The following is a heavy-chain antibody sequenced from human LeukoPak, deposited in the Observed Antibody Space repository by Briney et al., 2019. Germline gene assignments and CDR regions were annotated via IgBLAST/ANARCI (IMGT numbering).Heavy chain of an antibody. CDR3: ARVGTAGEGSSSWYDFDY. Sequence: ASVKVSCKASGYTFTGYYMHWVRQAPGQGLEWMGWINPNSGGTNYAQKFQGRVTMTRDTSISTAYMELSRLRSDDTAVYYCARVGTAGEGSSSWYDFDYWGQGTLVTVSS. CDR1: GYTFTGYY. J-gene: IGHJ4*02. D-gene: IGHD6-13*01. CDR2: INPNSGGT. V-gene: IGHV1-2*02.